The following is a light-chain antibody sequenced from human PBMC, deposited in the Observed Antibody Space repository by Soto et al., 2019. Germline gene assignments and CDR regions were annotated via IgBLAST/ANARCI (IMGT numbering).Light chain of an antibody. J-gene: IGKJ4*01. CDR2: AAS. V-gene: IGKV1-5*01. Sequence: DIQMTQSPSTLSASVGDRVTXXXXARQSISRWLAWYQQKPGKAPKLLIYAASSCQSGVPSRFSGSGSGTEFTLTISSLQSEDFAVYYCQQYSNWPLTFGGGTKVDIK. CDR3: QQYSNWPLT. CDR1: QSISRW.